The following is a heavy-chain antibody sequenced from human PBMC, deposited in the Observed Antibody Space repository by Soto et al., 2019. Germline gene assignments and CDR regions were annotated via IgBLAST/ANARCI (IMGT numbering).Heavy chain of an antibody. V-gene: IGHV1-3*01. CDR1: GYTFTNYA. CDR2: INAAIGNT. CDR3: ARDGRADNYGDYVDY. J-gene: IGHJ4*02. Sequence: ASVKVSCKASGYTFTNYAVHWVRQATGQGLEWMGWINAAIGNTEYSEKFQGRVTITRDTSASTAYMELTGLRSEDTAMYYCARDGRADNYGDYVDYWRQGTLVTVS. D-gene: IGHD4-17*01.